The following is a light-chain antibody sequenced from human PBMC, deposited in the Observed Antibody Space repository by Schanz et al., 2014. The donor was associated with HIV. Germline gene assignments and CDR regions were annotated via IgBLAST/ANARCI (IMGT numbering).Light chain of an antibody. Sequence: QSVLTQPPSASGTPGQRVTISCSGSSSNIGSNTVNWHQQLPGTAPKLLIYSSNQRPSGVPDRFSGSRSGTSASLAISGLQSEDEADYYCAAWDDSLKGWVFGGGTKLTVL. J-gene: IGLJ3*02. V-gene: IGLV1-44*01. CDR3: AAWDDSLKGWV. CDR2: SSN. CDR1: SSNIGSNT.